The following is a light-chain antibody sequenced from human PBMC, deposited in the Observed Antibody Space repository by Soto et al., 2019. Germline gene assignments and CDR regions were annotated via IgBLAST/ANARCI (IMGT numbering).Light chain of an antibody. Sequence: QSVLTQPASVSGSPGQSITISCTGTSSDVGNYNLVSWYQQHPGKAPKLMIYEGSKRPSGVSNRFSGSKSDNTASLTISGLQAEDEAHYYCCSYASSSTLSWVFGTGTKVTVL. J-gene: IGLJ1*01. CDR1: SSDVGNYNL. CDR2: EGS. CDR3: CSYASSSTLSWV. V-gene: IGLV2-14*02.